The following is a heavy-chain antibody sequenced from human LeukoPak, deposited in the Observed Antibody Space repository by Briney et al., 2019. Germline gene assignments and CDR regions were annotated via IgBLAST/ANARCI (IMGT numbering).Heavy chain of an antibody. D-gene: IGHD4-23*01. Sequence: GGSLRLSCAASGFTFSSYGMHWVRQAPGKGLEWVAVLSHDGSKTYYADSVKGRFTISRGISKNTLYLQMNSLRVEDTALYYCAKTFQEYSGNPVGDWGQGTLVTVSS. CDR2: LSHDGSKT. J-gene: IGHJ4*02. CDR1: GFTFSSYG. V-gene: IGHV3-30*18. CDR3: AKTFQEYSGNPVGD.